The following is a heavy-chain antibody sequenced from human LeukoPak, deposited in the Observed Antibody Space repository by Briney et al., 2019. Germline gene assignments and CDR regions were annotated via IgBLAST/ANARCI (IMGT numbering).Heavy chain of an antibody. CDR2: IRYDGSNK. CDR1: GFTFSSYG. D-gene: IGHD3-10*01. Sequence: GGSLRLSCAASGFTFSSYGMHWVRQAPGKGLEWVAFIRYDGSNKYYADSVKGRFTISRDNSKNTLYLQMNSLRAEDTAVYYCAKDLPYYGSGSYYPNFDYWGQGTLVTVSS. V-gene: IGHV3-30*02. CDR3: AKDLPYYGSGSYYPNFDY. J-gene: IGHJ4*02.